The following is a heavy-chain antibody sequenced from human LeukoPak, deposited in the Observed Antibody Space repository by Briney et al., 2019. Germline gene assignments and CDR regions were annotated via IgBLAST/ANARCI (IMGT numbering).Heavy chain of an antibody. V-gene: IGHV3-66*01. J-gene: IGHJ4*02. CDR1: GFTFSSYS. Sequence: GGSLRLSCAASGFTFSSYSMSWVRQAPGRGLEWVSIVYSGGSTSYADSVKGRFTISRDNAKNTLYLQMNSLKAEDTAVYYCVRGNPGNFDYWGQGTLVTVSS. CDR2: VYSGGST. CDR3: VRGNPGNFDY.